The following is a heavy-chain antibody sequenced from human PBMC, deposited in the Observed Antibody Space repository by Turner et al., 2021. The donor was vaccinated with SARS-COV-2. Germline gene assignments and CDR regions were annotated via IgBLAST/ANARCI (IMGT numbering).Heavy chain of an antibody. CDR1: GYTFTGYY. CDR3: ASPTSRVNTGYSSGWALGLGYYGMDV. D-gene: IGHD6-19*01. V-gene: IGHV1-2*02. Sequence: QVQLVQSGAEVKKPGASVKVSCKASGYTFTGYYMHWVRQAPGQGLEWMGWINPSSGGTNYAQKFQGRVTMTRDTSISTTYMELNRLRSDDTAVYYCASPTSRVNTGYSSGWALGLGYYGMDVWGQGTTVTVSS. J-gene: IGHJ6*02. CDR2: INPSSGGT.